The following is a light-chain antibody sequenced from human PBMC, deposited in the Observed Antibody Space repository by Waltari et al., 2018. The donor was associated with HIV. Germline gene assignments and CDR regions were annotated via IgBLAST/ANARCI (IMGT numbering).Light chain of an antibody. V-gene: IGKV3-15*01. CDR1: QNFGSR. CDR2: AAS. J-gene: IGKJ2*01. CDR3: QQYNNWPYT. Sequence: EIVMTQSPATLSVSPGESATLPSQASQNFGSRLAWYQQKPGLAPRLLIYAASTRATGIPAKFSGSGSGTDFTLTISSLQSEDFAIYYCQQYNNWPYTFGQGTKLEFK.